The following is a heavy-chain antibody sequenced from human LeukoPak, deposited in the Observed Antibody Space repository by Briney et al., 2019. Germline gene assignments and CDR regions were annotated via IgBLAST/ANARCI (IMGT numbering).Heavy chain of an antibody. V-gene: IGHV3-23*01. Sequence: GGSLRLSCAASGFTFSSYAMSWVRQAPGNGLEWVSAISGSGGSTYYADSVKGRFTISRDNSKNTLYLQMNSLRAEDTAVYYCAKDDYGGNSGMIDYWGQGTLVTVSS. J-gene: IGHJ4*02. D-gene: IGHD4-23*01. CDR1: GFTFSSYA. CDR3: AKDDYGGNSGMIDY. CDR2: ISGSGGST.